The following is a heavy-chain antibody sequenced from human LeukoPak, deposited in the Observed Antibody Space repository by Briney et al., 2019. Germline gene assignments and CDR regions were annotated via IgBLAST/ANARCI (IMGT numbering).Heavy chain of an antibody. J-gene: IGHJ5*02. D-gene: IGHD3-10*01. CDR2: INPNSGGT. Sequence: RAASVKVSCKASGYTFTGYYMHWVRQAPGQGLEWMGWINPNSGGTNYAQKFQGRVTMTRDTSISTAYMELSRLRSDDTAVYYCVPIYNVVRGVMQPWGQGTLVTVSS. CDR1: GYTFTGYY. CDR3: VPIYNVVRGVMQP. V-gene: IGHV1-2*02.